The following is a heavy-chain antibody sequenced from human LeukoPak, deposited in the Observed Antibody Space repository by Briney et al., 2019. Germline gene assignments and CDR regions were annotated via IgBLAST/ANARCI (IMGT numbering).Heavy chain of an antibody. Sequence: SETLSLTCTVSSGSIISYFWSWVRQPPGRGLEWIGLISSSGSTSYNPSLGSRVTISVDTSKTQFSLRLSSVTAADTAIYYCARHYGSAKFFDYWGQGILVTVSS. CDR3: ARHYGSAKFFDY. V-gene: IGHV4-59*08. D-gene: IGHD4-17*01. J-gene: IGHJ4*02. CDR2: ISSSGST. CDR1: SGSIISYF.